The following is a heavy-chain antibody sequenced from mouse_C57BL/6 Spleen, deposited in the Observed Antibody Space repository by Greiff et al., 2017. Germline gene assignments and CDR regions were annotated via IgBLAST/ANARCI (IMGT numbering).Heavy chain of an antibody. J-gene: IGHJ3*01. V-gene: IGHV5-17*01. CDR2: ISSGSSTI. CDR1: GFTFSDYG. D-gene: IGHD2-2*01. CDR3: ARDGYDQEFAY. Sequence: EVQLVESGGGLVKPGGSLKLSCAASGFTFSDYGMHWVRQAPEKGLEWVAYISSGSSTIYYADTVKGRFTISRDNAKNTLFLQMTSLRSEDTAMYYCARDGYDQEFAYWGQGTLVTVSA.